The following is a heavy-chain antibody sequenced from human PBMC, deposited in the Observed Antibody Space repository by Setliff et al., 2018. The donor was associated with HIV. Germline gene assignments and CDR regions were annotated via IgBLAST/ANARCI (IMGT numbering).Heavy chain of an antibody. CDR2: LFRTGSS. CDR1: GDSLAGSPYS. J-gene: IGHJ6*03. CDR3: ARLGDNSDWRSNYFFYYMDV. Sequence: SETLSLTCTVSGDSLAGSPYSWGWVRQPPGQGLEWLGNLFRTGSSYFNPSLKSRLTMSVDTSKNQFSLSLISMTAADSAVYYCARLGDNSDWRSNYFFYYMDVWG. D-gene: IGHD3-22*01. V-gene: IGHV4-39*01.